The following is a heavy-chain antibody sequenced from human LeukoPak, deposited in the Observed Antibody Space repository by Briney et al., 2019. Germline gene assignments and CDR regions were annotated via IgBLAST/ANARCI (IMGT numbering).Heavy chain of an antibody. D-gene: IGHD3-3*01. Sequence: GGSLRLSCAASGFTFSNNAMGWVRQAPGKGLEWVSAISGSRNSTYYAESVKGRFIISRDNSKNTLYLQMNSLRAEDTAVYYCAKDYRPHDFWSGLVDYWGQGTLVTVSS. CDR2: ISGSRNST. V-gene: IGHV3-23*01. CDR3: AKDYRPHDFWSGLVDY. J-gene: IGHJ4*02. CDR1: GFTFSNNA.